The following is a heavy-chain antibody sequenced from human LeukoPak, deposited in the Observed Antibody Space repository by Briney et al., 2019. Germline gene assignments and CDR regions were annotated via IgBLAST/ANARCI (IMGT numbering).Heavy chain of an antibody. CDR2: IKQDGSEK. J-gene: IGHJ6*03. CDR1: GFTFSSYW. CDR3: ARGIWFRELLSYYYYYYMDV. V-gene: IGHV3-7*01. D-gene: IGHD3-10*01. Sequence: GGSLRLSCAASGFTFSSYWMSWVRQAPGKGLEWVANIKQDGSEKYYVDSVKGRFTISRDNAKNSLYLQMNSLRAEDTAVYCCARGIWFRELLSYYYYYYMDVWGKGTTVTVSS.